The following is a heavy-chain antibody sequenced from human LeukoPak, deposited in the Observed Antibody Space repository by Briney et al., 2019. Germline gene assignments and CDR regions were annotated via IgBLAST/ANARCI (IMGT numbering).Heavy chain of an antibody. CDR3: ARHGFYGSGSYSFDR. V-gene: IGHV4-59*08. Sequence: SETLSLPFSVSGGSINNYYWSWIRPPPGKGLEWVGYIYYTGSTNYNPSLKSRVTISLDTSRTQFSLKLSSVTAADTAVYYCARHGFYGSGSYSFDRWGQGSLVTVSS. CDR1: GGSINNYY. J-gene: IGHJ4*02. CDR2: IYYTGST. D-gene: IGHD3-10*01.